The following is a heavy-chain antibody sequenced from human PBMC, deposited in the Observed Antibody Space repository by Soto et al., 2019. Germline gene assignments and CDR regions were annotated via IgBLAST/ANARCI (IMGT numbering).Heavy chain of an antibody. CDR1: GFTFSNAW. D-gene: IGHD3-3*01. CDR2: IKSKTDGGTT. V-gene: IGHV3-15*01. J-gene: IGHJ6*02. Sequence: KAGGSLRLSCAASGFTFSNAWMSWVRQAPGKGLEWVGRIKSKTDGGTTDYAAPVKGRFTISRDDSKNTLYLQMNSLKTEDTAVYYCTTDSQLRFLEPPYYYYGMDVWGQGTTVTVSS. CDR3: TTDSQLRFLEPPYYYYGMDV.